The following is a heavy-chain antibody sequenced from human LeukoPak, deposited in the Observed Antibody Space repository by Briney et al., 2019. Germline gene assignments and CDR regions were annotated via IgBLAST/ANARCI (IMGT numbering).Heavy chain of an antibody. D-gene: IGHD1-26*01. CDR2: ISSSSNYI. CDR1: GFTFSSYT. J-gene: IGHJ4*02. Sequence: PGGSLRLSCAASGFTFSSYTMTWVRQAPGKGLEWVSSISSSSNYIYYADSVKGRFTSSRGNAKNSLYLQMNSLRAEDTAVYYCARDLRELPLWGQGTLVTVSS. V-gene: IGHV3-21*01. CDR3: ARDLRELPL.